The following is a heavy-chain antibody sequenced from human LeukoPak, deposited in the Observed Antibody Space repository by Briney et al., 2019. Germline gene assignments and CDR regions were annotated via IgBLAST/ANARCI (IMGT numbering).Heavy chain of an antibody. D-gene: IGHD6-13*01. V-gene: IGHV3-53*01. CDR1: GFTVSSNY. Sequence: PGGSLRLSCAASGFTVSSNYMSWVRQAPGKGLEWVSVIYSGGSTYYADSVKGRFTIPRDNSKNTLYLQMNSLRAEDTAVYYCARGPGIGPNWFDPWGQGTLVTVSS. J-gene: IGHJ5*02. CDR2: IYSGGST. CDR3: ARGPGIGPNWFDP.